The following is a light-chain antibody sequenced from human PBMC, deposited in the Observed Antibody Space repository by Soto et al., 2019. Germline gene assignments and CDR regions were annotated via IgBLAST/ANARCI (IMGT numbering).Light chain of an antibody. Sequence: QSVLTQPPSVSGAPGQRVTISCTGSSSNIGAGYDVHWYQQLPGTAPKLLIYGNSNRPSGVPDRFSGSKSGTSASLAITGLQAEDGADYYCHSYDSSLSGSNVVFGGGTKLTVL. CDR2: GNS. V-gene: IGLV1-40*01. J-gene: IGLJ2*01. CDR1: SSNIGAGYD. CDR3: HSYDSSLSGSNVV.